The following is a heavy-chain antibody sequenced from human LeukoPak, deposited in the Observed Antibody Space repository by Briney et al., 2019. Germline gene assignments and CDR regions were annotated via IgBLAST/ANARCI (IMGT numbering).Heavy chain of an antibody. CDR2: IYPGDPDT. D-gene: IGHD6-19*01. Sequence: GESLKISSKGSGYRFTTYWIGWVRSMPGKGLEWMGIIYPGDPDTRYSPSFQGQVTISADKSINTAYLQWSSLKASETAMYYCARPYSSGWFGGAFDIWGQGTLVTVSS. V-gene: IGHV5-51*01. J-gene: IGHJ3*02. CDR1: GYRFTTYW. CDR3: ARPYSSGWFGGAFDI.